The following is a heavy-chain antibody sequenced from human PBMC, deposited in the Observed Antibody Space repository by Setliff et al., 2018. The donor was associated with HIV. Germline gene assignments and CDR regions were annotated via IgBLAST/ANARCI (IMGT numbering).Heavy chain of an antibody. D-gene: IGHD3-10*01. V-gene: IGHV3-30*02. Sequence: QPGGSLRLSCAASGFTFSSYGMHWVRQAPGKGLEWVAFIRYDGSNKYYADSVKGRFTISRDNSKNTLYLQMNSLRAEDTAVYYCAKDFGSGSYYPSLFDPWGQGTLVTVSS. J-gene: IGHJ5*02. CDR2: IRYDGSNK. CDR3: AKDFGSGSYYPSLFDP. CDR1: GFTFSSYG.